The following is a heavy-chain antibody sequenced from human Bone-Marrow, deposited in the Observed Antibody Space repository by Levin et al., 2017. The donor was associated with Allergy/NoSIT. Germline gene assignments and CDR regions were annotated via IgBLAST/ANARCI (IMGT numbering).Heavy chain of an antibody. V-gene: IGHV2-5*01. CDR1: GFSLTTSGVA. CDR2: IFWNDDK. D-gene: IGHD3-10*01. CDR3: AHRGRATYFSSSGSFFGGLFAY. Sequence: SVPPLVPPPAPLPLPCTFSGFSLTTSGVAVGWIRQPPGKALQWLATIFWNDDKNYSPSLESRLTITRDTSKNQVVLTMTNVDPVDTATYHCAHRGRATYFSSSGSFFGGLFAYWGQGTLVTVSS. J-gene: IGHJ4*02.